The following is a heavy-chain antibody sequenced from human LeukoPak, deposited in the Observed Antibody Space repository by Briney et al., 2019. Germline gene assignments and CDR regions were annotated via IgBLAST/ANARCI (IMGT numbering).Heavy chain of an antibody. V-gene: IGHV3-23*01. CDR3: AKRPHDCSNTSCATTDY. CDR2: ISGSGGST. Sequence: GGSLRHSCAASGFTFSSYAMSWVRQAPGKGLEWVSAISGSGGSTYYADSVKGRFTISRDNSKNTLYLQMNSLRAEDTAVYYCAKRPHDCSNTSCATTDYWGQGTLVTVSS. CDR1: GFTFSSYA. J-gene: IGHJ4*02. D-gene: IGHD2-2*01.